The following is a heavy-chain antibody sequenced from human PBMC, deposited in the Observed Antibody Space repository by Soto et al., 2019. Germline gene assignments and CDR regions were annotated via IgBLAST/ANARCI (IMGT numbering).Heavy chain of an antibody. CDR3: AKATTAPDYYYYYGMDV. D-gene: IGHD4-17*01. V-gene: IGHV3-23*01. Sequence: EVQLLESGGGLVQPGGSLRLSCAASGFTFSSYAMSWVRQAPGKGLEWVSAISGSGGSTYYADSVKGRFTISRDNSKNTLYLQMNSLRAEDTAVYYCAKATTAPDYYYYYGMDVWGQGTTVTVSS. CDR2: ISGSGGST. CDR1: GFTFSSYA. J-gene: IGHJ6*02.